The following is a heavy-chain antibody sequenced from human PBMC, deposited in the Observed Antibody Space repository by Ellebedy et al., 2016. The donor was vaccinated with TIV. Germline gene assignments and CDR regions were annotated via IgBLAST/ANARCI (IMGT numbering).Heavy chain of an antibody. CDR2: SRNKAKSYTT. V-gene: IGHV3-72*01. CDR1: GFTFSDHY. D-gene: IGHD2-8*01. CDR3: AKEGYPDCSNGVCYYHYYHGMDV. Sequence: GESLKISCAVSGFTFSDHYMDWVRLAPGKGPEWVGRSRNKAKSYTTDYAASVKGRFTIPRDDSKNSLYLQMNSLRAEDTAVYYCAKEGYPDCSNGVCYYHYYHGMDVWGQGTTVIVSS. J-gene: IGHJ6*02.